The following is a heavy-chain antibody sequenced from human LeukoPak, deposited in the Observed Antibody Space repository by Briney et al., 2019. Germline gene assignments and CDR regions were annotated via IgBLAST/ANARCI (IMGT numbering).Heavy chain of an antibody. V-gene: IGHV4-39*01. Sequence: SETLSLTCTVSGGSISSSRYYWGWIRQPPGKGLEWIGSIYYSGSTYYNPSLKSRVTISVDTSKNQFSLKLSSVTAADTAVYYCARRPIWGSYRNDAFDIWGQGTMVTVSS. CDR2: IYYSGST. CDR1: GGSISSSRYY. J-gene: IGHJ3*02. D-gene: IGHD3-16*02. CDR3: ARRPIWGSYRNDAFDI.